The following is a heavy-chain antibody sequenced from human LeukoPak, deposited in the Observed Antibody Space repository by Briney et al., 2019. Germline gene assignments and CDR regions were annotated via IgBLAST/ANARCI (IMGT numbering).Heavy chain of an antibody. J-gene: IGHJ6*02. CDR3: ARVDDNSGGSGPYGMDV. CDR2: INHSGST. D-gene: IGHD3-22*01. V-gene: IGHV4-34*01. Sequence: PSETLSLTCAVYGGSFSGYYWSWIRQPPGKGLEWIGEINHSGSTNYNPSLKSRVTISVDTSKNQFSLKLSSVTAADTAVYYCARVDDNSGGSGPYGMDVWGQGTTVTVSS. CDR1: GGSFSGYY.